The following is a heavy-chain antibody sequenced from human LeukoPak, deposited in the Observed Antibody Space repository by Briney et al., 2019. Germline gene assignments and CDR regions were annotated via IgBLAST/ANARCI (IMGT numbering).Heavy chain of an antibody. CDR2: IKQDGSEK. CDR1: GFTFSSYW. J-gene: IGHJ4*02. Sequence: QPGGSLRLSCAASGFTFSSYWMSWVRQAPGKGLEWVANIKQDGSEKYYVDSVKGRFTISRDNAKNSLYLQMNSLRAEDTAVYYCARGVHIVVVVAATYYFDYWGQGTLVTVSS. V-gene: IGHV3-7*01. CDR3: ARGVHIVVVVAATYYFDY. D-gene: IGHD2-15*01.